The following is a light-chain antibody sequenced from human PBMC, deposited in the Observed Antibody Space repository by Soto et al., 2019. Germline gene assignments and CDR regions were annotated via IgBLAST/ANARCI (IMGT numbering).Light chain of an antibody. Sequence: QSALTQPASVSGSPGQSITISCTGTSSDVGGYNYVSWYQQHPGKAPKLMIYDVSNRPSGVSNRLSGSKSGNTASLTISGLQAEDEADYYCSSYTSSSTLYVFGPGTKVTVL. CDR1: SSDVGGYNY. CDR3: SSYTSSSTLYV. V-gene: IGLV2-14*01. CDR2: DVS. J-gene: IGLJ1*01.